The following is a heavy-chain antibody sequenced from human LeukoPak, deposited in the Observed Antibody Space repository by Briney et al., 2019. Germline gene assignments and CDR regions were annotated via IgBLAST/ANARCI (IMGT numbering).Heavy chain of an antibody. D-gene: IGHD4-23*01. V-gene: IGHV3-11*01. CDR1: RFTFSDYY. CDR3: ARVVRGGNSGYAFDI. J-gene: IGHJ3*02. Sequence: IPGGSLRLSCAASRFTFSDYYMRWVRQAPGKGLEWVTFTSSGGSIKSYADSVKGRFSISRDSAKHSLYLEMNSLRAEDTAVYYCARVVRGGNSGYAFDIWGQGTMVTVSS. CDR2: TSSGGSIK.